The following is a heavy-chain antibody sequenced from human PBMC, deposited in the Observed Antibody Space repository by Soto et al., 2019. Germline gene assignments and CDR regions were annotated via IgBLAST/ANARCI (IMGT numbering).Heavy chain of an antibody. Sequence: QVQLVQSGAEVKKPGSSVKVSCKASGGIFSTYAISWLRQAPGQGLEWMGGIIPIFGTPNYAQRFQGRVTITADESTSRAYMELSRLRSEDTAVYYCARDREDYGSGNYDNRIDFWGQGTLDTVSS. D-gene: IGHD3-10*01. CDR2: IIPIFGTP. J-gene: IGHJ4*02. CDR1: GGIFSTYA. CDR3: ARDREDYGSGNYDNRIDF. V-gene: IGHV1-69*01.